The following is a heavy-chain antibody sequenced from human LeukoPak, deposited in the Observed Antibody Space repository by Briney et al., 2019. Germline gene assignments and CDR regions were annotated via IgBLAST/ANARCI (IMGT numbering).Heavy chain of an antibody. V-gene: IGHV4-59*01. J-gene: IGHJ4*02. CDR2: LYYSGST. Sequence: SETLSLTCTVSGGSISSYYWSWLRQPAGKGLEWIGNLYYSGSTNYNPSLKSRVTISVDTSKNQFSLKLSSVTAADTAVYYCARAERWLQLIDYWGQGTLVTASS. D-gene: IGHD5-24*01. CDR3: ARAERWLQLIDY. CDR1: GGSISSYY.